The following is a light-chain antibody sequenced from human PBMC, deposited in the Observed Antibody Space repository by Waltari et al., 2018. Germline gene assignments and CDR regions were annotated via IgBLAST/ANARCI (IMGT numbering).Light chain of an antibody. Sequence: DIVLTQFPGTLSLSAGERATLSCRASPSIGKYLAWYQLRPGQAPRLLIYDAYIRAAGIPDRFSGSGSGTDFSLTISRLEPEDFAMDDCQHYVRLPVTFGQGTKVEIK. CDR1: PSIGKY. CDR2: DAY. V-gene: IGKV3-20*01. J-gene: IGKJ1*01. CDR3: QHYVRLPVT.